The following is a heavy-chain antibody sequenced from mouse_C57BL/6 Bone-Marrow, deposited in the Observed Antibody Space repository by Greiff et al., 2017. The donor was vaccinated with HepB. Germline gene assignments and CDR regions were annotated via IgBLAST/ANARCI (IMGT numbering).Heavy chain of an antibody. CDR1: GFSFNTYA. CDR3: VRDYYGNYAMDY. J-gene: IGHJ4*01. V-gene: IGHV10-1*01. Sequence: EVKLMESGGGLVQPKGSLKLSCAASGFSFNTYAMNWVRQAPGKGLEWVARIRSKSNNYATYYADSVKDRFTISRDDSESMLYLQMNNLKTEDTAMYYCVRDYYGNYAMDYWGQGTSVTVSS. D-gene: IGHD1-2*01. CDR2: IRSKSNNYAT.